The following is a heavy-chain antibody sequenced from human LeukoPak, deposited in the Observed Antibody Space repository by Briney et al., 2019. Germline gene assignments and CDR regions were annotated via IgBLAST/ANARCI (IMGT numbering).Heavy chain of an antibody. J-gene: IGHJ5*02. D-gene: IGHD3-3*01. V-gene: IGHV4-39*07. CDR1: GGSISSTSYS. Sequence: RSSETLSLTCTVSGGSISSTSYSWGWIRQPPGKGLEWIGSIYYSGSTYYNPSLKSRVTISVDTSMNQFSLKLSSVTAADTAVYYCARDFWSGSNWFDPWGQGTLVTVSS. CDR2: IYYSGST. CDR3: ARDFWSGSNWFDP.